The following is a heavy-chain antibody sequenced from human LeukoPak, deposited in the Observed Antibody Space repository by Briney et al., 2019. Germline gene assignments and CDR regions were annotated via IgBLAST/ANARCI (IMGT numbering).Heavy chain of an antibody. CDR1: VYTFTSFG. CDR2: ISTYNGNT. V-gene: IGHV1-18*01. Sequence: ASVKVSCKASVYTFTSFGLSWVRQAPGQGLEWMGWISTYNGNTNYAQKFQGRVTMTTDTSTRTAYMDLSSLRSDDTGVYCCAIRTGTYPYYFDYWGQGTLVTVSS. D-gene: IGHD1-26*01. CDR3: AIRTGTYPYYFDY. J-gene: IGHJ4*02.